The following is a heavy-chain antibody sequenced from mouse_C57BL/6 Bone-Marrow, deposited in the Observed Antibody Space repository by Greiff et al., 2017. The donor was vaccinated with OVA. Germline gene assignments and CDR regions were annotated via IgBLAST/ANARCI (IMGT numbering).Heavy chain of an antibody. CDR2: ISNLAYSI. Sequence: EVMLVESGGGLVQPGGSLKLSCAASGFTFSDYGMAWVRQAPRKGPEWVAFISNLAYSIYYADTVTGRFTISRENAKNTLYLEMSSLRSEDTAMYYCARRQRYDYDGDPYAMDYWGQGTSVTVSS. CDR3: ARRQRYDYDGDPYAMDY. V-gene: IGHV5-15*01. CDR1: GFTFSDYG. D-gene: IGHD2-4*01. J-gene: IGHJ4*01.